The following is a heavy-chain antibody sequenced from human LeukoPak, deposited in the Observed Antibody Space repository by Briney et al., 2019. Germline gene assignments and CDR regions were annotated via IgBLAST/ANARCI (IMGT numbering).Heavy chain of an antibody. V-gene: IGHV3-30*18. CDR1: GFTFSRYW. CDR2: ISYDGSNK. CDR3: AKDLEYGYGYNYFDY. D-gene: IGHD5-18*01. J-gene: IGHJ4*02. Sequence: GGSLRLSCAASGFTFSRYWMHWVRQAPGKGLEWVAVISYDGSNKYYADSVKGRFTISRDNSKNTLYLQMNSLRAEDTAVYYCAKDLEYGYGYNYFDYWGQGTLVTVSS.